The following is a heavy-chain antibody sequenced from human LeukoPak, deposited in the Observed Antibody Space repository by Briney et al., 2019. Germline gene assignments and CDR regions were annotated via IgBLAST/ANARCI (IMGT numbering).Heavy chain of an antibody. CDR1: GLTVSSSH. D-gene: IGHD3-10*01. CDR2: IYSGGSA. J-gene: IGHJ3*02. Sequence: GGSLRLSCAASGLTVSSSHMNWVRQAPGRGLEWVSVIYSGGSAYYADSVKGRFTVSRDISMNTLFLQMNILRVEDTAVYYCARDRANYGSTLDAFDIWGQGTMVTVSS. V-gene: IGHV3-66*01. CDR3: ARDRANYGSTLDAFDI.